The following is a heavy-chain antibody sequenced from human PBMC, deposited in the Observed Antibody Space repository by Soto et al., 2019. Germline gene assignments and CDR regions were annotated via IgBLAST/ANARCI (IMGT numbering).Heavy chain of an antibody. CDR3: ARPRPSIAAF. Sequence: EVQLVESGGGLVKPGGSLRLSCAASGFTFSSYSMNWVRQAPGKGLEWVSSISNSGSYIYYADSVKGRFTIFRDNAKNSLYLQMNSLRAEDTAVYYCARPRPSIAAFWGQGTLVTVSS. CDR2: ISNSGSYI. CDR1: GFTFSSYS. D-gene: IGHD6-6*01. V-gene: IGHV3-21*01. J-gene: IGHJ4*02.